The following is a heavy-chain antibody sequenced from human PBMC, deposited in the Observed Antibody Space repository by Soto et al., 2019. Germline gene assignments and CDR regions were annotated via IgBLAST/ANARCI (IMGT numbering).Heavy chain of an antibody. V-gene: IGHV3-23*01. CDR3: AKDQILGYCSSTSCYGSYNWFDP. D-gene: IGHD2-2*01. J-gene: IGHJ5*02. CDR2: ISGSGGSK. Sequence: GGSLGLSCAASGFTFCNYVVSWVRQAPGKGLEWVSAISGSGGSKYYADSVKGRFTISRDNSKNTLYLQMNSLRAEDTAVYYCAKDQILGYCSSTSCYGSYNWFDPWGQGTLVTVSS. CDR1: GFTFCNYV.